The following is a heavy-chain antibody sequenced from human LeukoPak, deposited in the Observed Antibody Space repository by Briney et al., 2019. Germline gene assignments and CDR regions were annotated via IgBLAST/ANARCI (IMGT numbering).Heavy chain of an antibody. CDR1: GFTFSDYW. CDR2: INSDGTNI. CDR3: ARGPVSGYSGGVY. Sequence: PGGSLRLSCAASGFTFSDYWMHWVRQAPGKGLVWFARINSDGTNINYADSVKGRFTISRDNAKNTLYLQMNSLRDEDTAVYYCARGPVSGYSGGVYWGQGTLVTVSS. V-gene: IGHV3-74*01. J-gene: IGHJ4*02. D-gene: IGHD5-12*01.